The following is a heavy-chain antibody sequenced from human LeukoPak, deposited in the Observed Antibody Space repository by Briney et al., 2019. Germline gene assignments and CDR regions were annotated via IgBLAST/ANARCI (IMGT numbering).Heavy chain of an antibody. V-gene: IGHV4-38-2*02. CDR2: IYHSGST. CDR3: ARDEPYDY. CDR1: GYSISSGYY. Sequence: SETLSLTCTVSGYSISSGYYWGWIRQPPGKGLEWIGSIYHSGSTYYNPSLKSRVTISVDTSKNQFSLKLSSVTAADTAVYYCARDEPYDYWGQGTLVTVSS. J-gene: IGHJ4*02.